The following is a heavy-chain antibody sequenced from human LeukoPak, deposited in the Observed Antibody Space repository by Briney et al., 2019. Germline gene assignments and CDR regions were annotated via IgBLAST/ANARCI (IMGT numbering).Heavy chain of an antibody. CDR1: GVSISSGGYS. CDR3: ARGVYDFWSGYYVDY. J-gene: IGHJ4*02. D-gene: IGHD3-3*01. CDR2: IYHSGST. V-gene: IGHV4-30-2*01. Sequence: PSQTLSLTCTVSGVSISSGGYSWSWIRQPPGKGLEWIGYIYHSGSTYYNPSLKSRVTISVDRSKNQFSLKLSSVTAADTAVYYCARGVYDFWSGYYVDYWGQGTLVTVSS.